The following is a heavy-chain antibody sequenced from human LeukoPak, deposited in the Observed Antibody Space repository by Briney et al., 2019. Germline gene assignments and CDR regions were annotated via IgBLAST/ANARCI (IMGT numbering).Heavy chain of an antibody. J-gene: IGHJ4*02. CDR2: MSGSGSST. D-gene: IGHD2-2*01. CDR1: GFTFSNSA. CDR3: AAIYCSSSSCYAFDY. Sequence: GGSLRLSCAAPGFTFSNSAMSWVRQAPGKGLEWVSAMSGSGSSTYYADSVKGRFTISRDNSKNTLHLQMNSLRVEDTPVYYCAAIYCSSSSCYAFDYWGQGTLVTVSS. V-gene: IGHV3-23*01.